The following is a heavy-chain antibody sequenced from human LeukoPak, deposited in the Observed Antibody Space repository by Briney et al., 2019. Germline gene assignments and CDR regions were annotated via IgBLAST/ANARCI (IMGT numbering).Heavy chain of an antibody. D-gene: IGHD3-22*01. CDR1: GYTFTSYG. CDR3: ARGLASSGYYWD. V-gene: IGHV1-46*01. Sequence: ASVKVSCKASGYTFTSYGISWVRQAPGQGLEWMGIINPSGGSAIYAQNFQGRVTMTRDTSTSTVYMELSSLRSEDTAVYYCARGLASSGYYWDWGQGTLVTVSS. CDR2: INPSGGSA. J-gene: IGHJ4*02.